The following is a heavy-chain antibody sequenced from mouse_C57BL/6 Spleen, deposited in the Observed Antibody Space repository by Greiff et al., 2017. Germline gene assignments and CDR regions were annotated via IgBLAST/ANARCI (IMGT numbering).Heavy chain of an antibody. CDR1: GFTFSDYG. V-gene: IGHV5-17*01. CDR2: ISSGSSTI. D-gene: IGHD2-1*01. CDR3: ARQGLWYPCDD. J-gene: IGHJ2*01. Sequence: DVKLVASGGGLVKPGGSLKLSCAASGFTFSDYGMHWVRQAPEKGLEWVAYISSGSSTIYYADTVKGRFTISRDNAKNTLFLQMTSLRYEDTAMYYCARQGLWYPCDDGGQGTTLTVSS.